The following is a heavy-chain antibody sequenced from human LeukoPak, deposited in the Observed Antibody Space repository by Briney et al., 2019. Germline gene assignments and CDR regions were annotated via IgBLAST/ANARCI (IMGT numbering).Heavy chain of an antibody. Sequence: SQTLSLTCAISGDSVSSNSAAWNWIRQSPSRGLEWLGRTYYRSKWYNDYAVSVKSRITINPDTSKNQFSLQLNSVTPEDMAVYYCARDHYYDSSGSHKRWFDPWGQGTLVTVSS. J-gene: IGHJ5*02. CDR3: ARDHYYDSSGSHKRWFDP. CDR2: TYYRSKWYN. D-gene: IGHD3-22*01. V-gene: IGHV6-1*01. CDR1: GDSVSSNSAA.